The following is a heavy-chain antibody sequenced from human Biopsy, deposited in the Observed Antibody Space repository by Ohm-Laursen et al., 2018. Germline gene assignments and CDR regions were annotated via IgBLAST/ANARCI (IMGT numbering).Heavy chain of an antibody. Sequence: SVKVSCKASGGTFTNYAISWVRQAPGQGLEWMGSIYPNSGDTDFAQKFQGRVSMTRDTSVSTAYLELSSLRSDDTAIYYCARDLLEWSLPSWGQGTLVTVSS. V-gene: IGHV1-2*02. D-gene: IGHD3-3*01. J-gene: IGHJ4*02. CDR2: IYPNSGDT. CDR1: GGTFTNYA. CDR3: ARDLLEWSLPS.